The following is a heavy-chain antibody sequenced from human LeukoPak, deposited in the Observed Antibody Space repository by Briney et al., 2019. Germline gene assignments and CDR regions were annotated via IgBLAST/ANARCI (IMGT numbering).Heavy chain of an antibody. V-gene: IGHV3-48*03. CDR1: GFTFSSYE. J-gene: IGHJ4*02. Sequence: GGSLRLSCAASGFTFSSYEMNWVRQAPGKGLEWVSYISSSGSTIYYADSVKGRFTISRDNAKNSLYVQMNSLRAEDTAVYYCARGSYYDSSGYPYWGQGTLVTVSS. D-gene: IGHD3-22*01. CDR2: ISSSGSTI. CDR3: ARGSYYDSSGYPY.